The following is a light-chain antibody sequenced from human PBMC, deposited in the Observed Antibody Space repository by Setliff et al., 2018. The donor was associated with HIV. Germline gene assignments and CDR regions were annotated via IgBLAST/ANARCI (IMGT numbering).Light chain of an antibody. CDR2: GDT. V-gene: IGLV1-40*01. CDR1: SSNIGAGYD. CDR3: QSYDSSLSASV. J-gene: IGLJ2*01. Sequence: QSVLTQAPSVSGAPGQRVTISCTGSSSNIGAGYDVHWYQQLPGTAPKPLIYGDTSRSSGVPDRFSGSKSGTSASLAITGLQAEDEADYYCQSYDSSLSASVFGGGTKVTVL.